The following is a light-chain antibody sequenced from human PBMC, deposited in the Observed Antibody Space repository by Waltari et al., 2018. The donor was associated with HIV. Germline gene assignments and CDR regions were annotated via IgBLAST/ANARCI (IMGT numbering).Light chain of an antibody. V-gene: IGLV2-14*03. Sequence: QSALTQPPSVSGSPGQLITISCTGSSRDIGAYNSFSWYQQHPGKAPELIIYDVSNRPSGVSGRFSGSQSGNTASLTISGLQAEDEADYFCKSKTSSSTPCVFGTGTKVAVL. CDR3: KSKTSSSTPCV. CDR2: DVS. J-gene: IGLJ1*01. CDR1: SRDIGAYNS.